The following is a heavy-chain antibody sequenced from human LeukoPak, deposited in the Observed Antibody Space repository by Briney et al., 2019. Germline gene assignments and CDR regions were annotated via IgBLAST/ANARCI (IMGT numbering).Heavy chain of an antibody. J-gene: IGHJ3*02. CDR3: ARDCGGGSCYGPYDAFDI. CDR1: GLTFSSYE. CDR2: ISSSGSTI. V-gene: IGHV3-48*03. D-gene: IGHD2-15*01. Sequence: GGSLRVSCAASGLTFSSYEMNWVRQAPGKGLEWVSYISSSGSTIYYADSVEGRFTICRDNAKNSLYLQMNSLRAEDTAVYYCARDCGGGSCYGPYDAFDIWDQGTMVTVSS.